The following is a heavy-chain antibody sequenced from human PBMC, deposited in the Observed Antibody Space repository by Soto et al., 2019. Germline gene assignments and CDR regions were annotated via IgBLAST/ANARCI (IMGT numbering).Heavy chain of an antibody. CDR3: AAIFWSGSPSDY. CDR1: GFTFTSSA. CDR2: IVVGSGNT. Sequence: SVKVSCKASGFTFTSSAVQWVRQARGQRLEWIGWIVVGSGNTNYAQKFQERVTITRDMSTSTAYMELSSLRSEDTAVYYCAAIFWSGSPSDYWGQGTLVTVSS. D-gene: IGHD3-3*01. V-gene: IGHV1-58*01. J-gene: IGHJ4*02.